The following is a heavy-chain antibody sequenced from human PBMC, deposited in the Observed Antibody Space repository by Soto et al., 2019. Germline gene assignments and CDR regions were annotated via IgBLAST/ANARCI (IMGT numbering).Heavy chain of an antibody. CDR3: ARGFRGYGGYDYYYDGMDV. D-gene: IGHD5-12*01. Sequence: QVQLVQSGAEVKKPGSSVKVSCKASGGTFSSYTITWVRQAPGQGLEWMGRIIPILGIANYAQKFQGRVTITADKSTSTAYMELSSLRSEDTAVYYCARGFRGYGGYDYYYDGMDVWGQGTTVTVSS. V-gene: IGHV1-69*02. CDR1: GGTFSSYT. CDR2: IIPILGIA. J-gene: IGHJ6*02.